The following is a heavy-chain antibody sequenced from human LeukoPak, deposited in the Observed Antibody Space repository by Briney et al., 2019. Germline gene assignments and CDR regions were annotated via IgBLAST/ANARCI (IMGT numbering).Heavy chain of an antibody. CDR1: CYSISSGYY. Sequence: SETLSLTCAVSCYSISSGYYWGWIRQPPGKGLEWIGSIYHSGSTYYNPSLKSRVTISVDTSKNQFSLKLSSVTAADTAVYYCAGHANFWFDPWGQGTLVTVSS. J-gene: IGHJ5*02. V-gene: IGHV4-38-2*01. CDR2: IYHSGST. CDR3: AGHANFWFDP.